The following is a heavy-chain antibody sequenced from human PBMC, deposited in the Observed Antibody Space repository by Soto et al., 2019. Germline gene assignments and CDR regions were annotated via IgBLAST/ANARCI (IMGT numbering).Heavy chain of an antibody. V-gene: IGHV3-30*18. CDR3: AKVSISKSSAVTFDS. CDR1: GFTFSTYD. Sequence: QVQLVESGGGMVQPGTSLRLSCAVSGFTFSTYDMHWVRQAPGKGLEWVAVVSYDTAYENYADSVKGRFTISRDNSKNILYLQMNSLRAEDTAVYYCAKVSISKSSAVTFDSWGRGTLVTVSS. CDR2: VSYDTAYE. D-gene: IGHD2-15*01. J-gene: IGHJ4*02.